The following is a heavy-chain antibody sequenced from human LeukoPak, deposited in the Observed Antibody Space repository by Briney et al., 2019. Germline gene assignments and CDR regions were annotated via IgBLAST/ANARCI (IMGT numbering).Heavy chain of an antibody. CDR3: TTEDASIAVAGTFDY. J-gene: IGHJ4*02. V-gene: IGHV3-15*01. D-gene: IGHD6-19*01. Sequence: PGGSLRLSCAASGLTFSNAWMSWVRQARGKGLGWLGRIKSKTDGGTPDYAAPVKGRFTISRDDSKNTLYLQMNSLKTEDTAVYYCTTEDASIAVAGTFDYWGQGTLVTVSS. CDR2: IKSKTDGGTP. CDR1: GLTFSNAW.